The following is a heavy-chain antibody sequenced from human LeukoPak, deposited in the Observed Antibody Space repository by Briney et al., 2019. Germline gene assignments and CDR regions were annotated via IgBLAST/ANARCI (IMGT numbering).Heavy chain of an antibody. D-gene: IGHD3-22*01. CDR2: IYYSGST. J-gene: IGHJ5*02. V-gene: IGHV4-59*08. Sequence: TSETLSLTCTVSGGSISSYYWSWIRQPPGKGLEWIGYIYYSGSTNYNPSLKSRVTISVDTSKNQFSLKLSSVTAADTAVYYCARLRKYYYDSSGYFRPWGQGTLVTVSS. CDR1: GGSISSYY. CDR3: ARLRKYYYDSSGYFRP.